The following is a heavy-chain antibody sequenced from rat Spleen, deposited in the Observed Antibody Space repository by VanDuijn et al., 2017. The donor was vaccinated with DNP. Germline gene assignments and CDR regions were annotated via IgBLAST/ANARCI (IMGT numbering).Heavy chain of an antibody. CDR1: GFTFSSFP. CDR3: ARHGYYDGPFPY. CDR2: ISTSGGST. V-gene: IGHV5-46*01. J-gene: IGHJ3*01. D-gene: IGHD1-12*02. Sequence: EVQLVESGGGLVQPGRSMKLSCAASGFTFSSFPMAWVRQAPTKGLEWVATISTSGGSTYYRDSVKGRFTISRDNAKSTLHLQIDSLRSEDTATYYCARHGYYDGPFPYWGQGTLVTVSS.